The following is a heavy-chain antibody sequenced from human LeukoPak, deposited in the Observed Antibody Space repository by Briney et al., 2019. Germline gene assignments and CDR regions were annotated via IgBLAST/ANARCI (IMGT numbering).Heavy chain of an antibody. D-gene: IGHD5-12*01. CDR2: MKQDGSEM. Sequence: GGSLRLSCATCGISFSSYWMSWVRQAPGKGLEWVANMKQDGSEMYYVDSVKGRFTISRDNAKSTLYLQMNSLRVEDTALYYCARDSGHTGYDLYDYWGQGTLVTVSS. J-gene: IGHJ4*02. CDR1: GISFSSYW. V-gene: IGHV3-7*01. CDR3: ARDSGHTGYDLYDY.